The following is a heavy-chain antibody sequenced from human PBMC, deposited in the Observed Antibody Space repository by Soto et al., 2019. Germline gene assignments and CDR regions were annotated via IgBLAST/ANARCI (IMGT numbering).Heavy chain of an antibody. V-gene: IGHV4-4*07. J-gene: IGHJ4*02. CDR2: IYSGGST. Sequence: QVQLQEWGPGLVKPSETLSLTCTVSGGSITTYYWSWIRQPAGKGLEWIGRIYSGGSTNYNPSLRSRVTVSVDMSKHQFSLKLSSVTPADTAVYYCGRGPGGFGEFSLDYWGQGTLVTVSS. CDR1: GGSITTYY. CDR3: GRGPGGFGEFSLDY. D-gene: IGHD3-10*01.